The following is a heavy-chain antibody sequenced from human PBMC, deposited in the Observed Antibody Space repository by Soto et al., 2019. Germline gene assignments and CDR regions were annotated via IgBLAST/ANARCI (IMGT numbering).Heavy chain of an antibody. J-gene: IGHJ4*02. CDR3: ASAPGYSAYDYQFDY. D-gene: IGHD5-12*01. V-gene: IGHV1-18*04. Sequence: ASVKVSCKASGYTFTSYGFSWVRQAPGQGLEWMGWISAYNGNTNYAQKLQGRVTMTTDTSTSTAYMELRRLRSDDTAVYYCASAPGYSAYDYQFDYWGQGTLVTVSS. CDR2: ISAYNGNT. CDR1: GYTFTSYG.